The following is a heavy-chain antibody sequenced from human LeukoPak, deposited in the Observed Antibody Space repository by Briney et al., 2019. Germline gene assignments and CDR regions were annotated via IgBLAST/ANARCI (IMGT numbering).Heavy chain of an antibody. J-gene: IGHJ4*02. V-gene: IGHV3-74*01. D-gene: IGHD6-19*01. CDR1: GFTFSSYW. CDR3: ARVQDIAVTGLAY. Sequence: GGSLRLSCAASGFTFSSYWMHWVRQAPGKGLVWVSRISPDGNSTIYADSVKGRFTISRDNAKNMLYLQVNSLRAEDTAVYYCARVQDIAVTGLAYWGQGTLVTVSS. CDR2: ISPDGNST.